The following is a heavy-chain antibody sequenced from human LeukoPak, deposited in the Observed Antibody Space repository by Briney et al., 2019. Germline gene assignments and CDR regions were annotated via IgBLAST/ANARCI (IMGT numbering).Heavy chain of an antibody. CDR1: GFTFSSYA. CDR2: ISGSGGGGST. CDR3: AKSLPADIVVVPAAMPPADY. J-gene: IGHJ4*02. Sequence: GGSLRLSCAASGFTFSSYAMSWVRQAPGKGLEWVSTISGSGGGGSTYYADSVKGRFTISRDNSKNTLYLQMNSLRADDTAVYYCAKSLPADIVVVPAAMPPADYWGQGTLVTVSS. V-gene: IGHV3-23*01. D-gene: IGHD2-2*01.